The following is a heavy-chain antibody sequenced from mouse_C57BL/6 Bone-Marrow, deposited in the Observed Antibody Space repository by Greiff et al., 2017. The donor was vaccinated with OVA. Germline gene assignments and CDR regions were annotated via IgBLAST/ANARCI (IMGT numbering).Heavy chain of an antibody. CDR1: GYTFTDYN. Sequence: EVKLVESGPELVKPGASVKIPCKASGYTFTDYNMDWVKQSHGKSLEWIGDINPNNGGTIYNQKFKGKATLTVDKSSSTAYMELRSLTSEDTAVYYCARELGGFAYWGQGTLVTVSA. CDR2: INPNNGGT. D-gene: IGHD3-3*01. J-gene: IGHJ3*01. V-gene: IGHV1-18*01. CDR3: ARELGGFAY.